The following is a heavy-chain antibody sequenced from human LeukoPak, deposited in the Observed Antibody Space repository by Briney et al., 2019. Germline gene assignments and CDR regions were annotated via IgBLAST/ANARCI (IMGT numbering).Heavy chain of an antibody. Sequence: GGSLRLSCTASGFTFGDYAMSRIRQAPGKGLEWVGFIRSKAYGETADYAASVKGRFTISRDDSKAIAYLQMNSLKTEDTAVYHCTRDRGAYNLYDYWGQGTLVTVSS. J-gene: IGHJ4*02. CDR1: GFTFGDYA. CDR2: IRSKAYGETA. CDR3: TRDRGAYNLYDY. D-gene: IGHD1-1*01. V-gene: IGHV3-49*03.